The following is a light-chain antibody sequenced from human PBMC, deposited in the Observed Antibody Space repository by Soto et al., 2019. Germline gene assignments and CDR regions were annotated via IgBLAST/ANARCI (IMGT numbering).Light chain of an antibody. J-gene: IGKJ4*01. CDR2: AAS. CDR3: QHGYSTPLT. V-gene: IGKV1-39*01. CDR1: QSISTY. Sequence: DIQMTRSPSSLSASVGNSVTITCRASQSISTYLHWYQQKPGKAPNLLIYAASTLQSGVPSRFSGSGSGTDFTLTISSLQPEDFATYFCQHGYSTPLTFGGGTKVDIK.